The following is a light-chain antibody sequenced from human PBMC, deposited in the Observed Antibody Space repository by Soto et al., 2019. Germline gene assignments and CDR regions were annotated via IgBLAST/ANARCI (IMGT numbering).Light chain of an antibody. J-gene: IGKJ1*01. Sequence: AIQMTQSPSSLSASVGDRVTITCRTSQGIRNELGWYQQKTGKAPKLLIYAASTLQSGVPSRFSGSGSGTDFTLTISSLQPEDFATYYCLQDYNYPWTFGQGTKVDIK. V-gene: IGKV1-6*01. CDR2: AAS. CDR1: QGIRNE. CDR3: LQDYNYPWT.